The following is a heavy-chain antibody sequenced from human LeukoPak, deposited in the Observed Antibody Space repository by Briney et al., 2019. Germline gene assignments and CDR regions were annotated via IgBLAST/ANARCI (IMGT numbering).Heavy chain of an antibody. CDR3: ARENDYALDY. J-gene: IGHJ4*02. CDR2: IRYVGSDK. D-gene: IGHD4-17*01. Sequence: GRSLRLSCAASGFTFSSYGMHWVRQAPGKGLEWVAVIRYVGSDKYYADSAKGRFTISRDNSQNTMYLQMNSLRVEDTAVYYCARENDYALDYWGQGTLVTVSS. CDR1: GFTFSSYG. V-gene: IGHV3-30*12.